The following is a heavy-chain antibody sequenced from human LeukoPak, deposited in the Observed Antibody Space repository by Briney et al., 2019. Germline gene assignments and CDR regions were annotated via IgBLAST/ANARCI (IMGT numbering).Heavy chain of an antibody. CDR2: IYSGGST. CDR3: AGSTTVAYY. CDR1: GFTVGSYY. D-gene: IGHD4-23*01. J-gene: IGHJ4*02. V-gene: IGHV3-53*01. Sequence: PGGSLRLSCAASGFTVGSYYMNWVRQAPGKGLEWVPVIYSGGSTSSADSVKGRFTISRDNSKNTLHLQMNSLRAEDTAVYYCAGSTTVAYYWGQGTLVTVSS.